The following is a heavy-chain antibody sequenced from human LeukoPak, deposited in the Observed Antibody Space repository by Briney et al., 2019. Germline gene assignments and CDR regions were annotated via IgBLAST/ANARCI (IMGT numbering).Heavy chain of an antibody. Sequence: GGSLRLSCAASGFTFSSYAMSWVRQAPGKGLEWVSSISSSSSYIYYADSVKGRFTISRDNAKNSLYLQMNSPRAEDTAVYYCARDLGSNGYYPGYWGQGTLVTVSS. CDR1: GFTFSSYA. V-gene: IGHV3-21*01. CDR2: ISSSSSYI. CDR3: ARDLGSNGYYPGY. J-gene: IGHJ4*02. D-gene: IGHD3-22*01.